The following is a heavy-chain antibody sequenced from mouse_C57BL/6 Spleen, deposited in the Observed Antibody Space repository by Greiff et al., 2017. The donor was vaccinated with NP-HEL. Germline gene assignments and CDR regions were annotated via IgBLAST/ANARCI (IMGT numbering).Heavy chain of an antibody. D-gene: IGHD1-1*01. Sequence: EVQLQQSVAELVRPGASVKLSCTASGFNIKNTYMHWVKQRPEQGLEWIGRIDPANGNTKYAQKFQGKATITADTSSNTAYLQLSSLTSEDTAIYYCAERALYGGSFAMDYWGQGTSVTVSS. CDR3: AERALYGGSFAMDY. CDR1: GFNIKNTY. J-gene: IGHJ4*01. V-gene: IGHV14-3*01. CDR2: IDPANGNT.